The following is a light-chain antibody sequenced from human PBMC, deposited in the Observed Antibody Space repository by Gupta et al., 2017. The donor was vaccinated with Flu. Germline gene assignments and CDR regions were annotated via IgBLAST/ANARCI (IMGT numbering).Light chain of an antibody. CDR2: GVS. CDR1: QSIGSNNY. CDR3: EQYAESPRA. Sequence: EIALTQSPGTLSLSPGERATLSCRASQSIGSNNYLSWFQQKPGQAPRLVIYGVSNRATGIPDRFSGSGSGTDFSLTISRLEPEDFAVYFCEQYAESPRAFGQGTKVEIK. J-gene: IGKJ1*01. V-gene: IGKV3-20*01.